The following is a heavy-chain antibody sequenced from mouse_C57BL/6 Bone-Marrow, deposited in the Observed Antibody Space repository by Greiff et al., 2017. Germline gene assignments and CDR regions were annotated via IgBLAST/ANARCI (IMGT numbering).Heavy chain of an antibody. CDR1: GYSITSGYY. D-gene: IGHD1-2*01. Sequence: EVKLQESGPGLVKPSQSLSLTCSVTGYSITSGYYWNWIRQFPGNTLEWMGYISYDGSNNYNPFLKNRNSLTRDTSKNQFFLKLNSVTTEDTATYYCERERRPLLNSYYAMDYWGQGTSVTVSS. CDR2: ISYDGSN. J-gene: IGHJ4*01. CDR3: ERERRPLLNSYYAMDY. V-gene: IGHV3-6*01.